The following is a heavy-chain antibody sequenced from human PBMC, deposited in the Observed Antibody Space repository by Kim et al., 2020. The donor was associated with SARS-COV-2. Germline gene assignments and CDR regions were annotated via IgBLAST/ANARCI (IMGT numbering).Heavy chain of an antibody. Sequence: GGSLRLSCAASGFTFSSYAMSWVRQAPGRGLEWVSAISGSGVSTYYADSVKGRFTISRDNSKNTLYLQMNRLRAEDTAVYYCAKDDSYYDFWSGYYPRQLDYWGQGTLVTVSS. V-gene: IGHV3-23*01. CDR2: ISGSGVST. CDR1: GFTFSSYA. D-gene: IGHD3-3*01. CDR3: AKDDSYYDFWSGYYPRQLDY. J-gene: IGHJ4*02.